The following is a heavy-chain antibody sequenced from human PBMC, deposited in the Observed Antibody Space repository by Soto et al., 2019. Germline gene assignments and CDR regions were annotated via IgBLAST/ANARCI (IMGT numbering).Heavy chain of an antibody. CDR3: ARASKYCTNGVCYGGFDY. CDR2: IYYSGST. CDR1: GGSISSGGYY. Sequence: PSETLSLTCTVSGGSISSGGYYWIWMRQHPGKGLEWIGYIYYSGSTYYNPSLKSRVTISVDTSKNQFSLKLSSVTAADTAVYYCARASKYCTNGVCYGGFDYWGQGTLVTVSS. J-gene: IGHJ4*02. V-gene: IGHV4-31*03. D-gene: IGHD2-8*01.